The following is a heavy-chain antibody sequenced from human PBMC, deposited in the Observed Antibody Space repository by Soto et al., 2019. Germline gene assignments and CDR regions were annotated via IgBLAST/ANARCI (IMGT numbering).Heavy chain of an antibody. CDR2: ISKDGSDT. CDR3: ATAIHPPFIGFLFDF. D-gene: IGHD2-2*02. J-gene: IGHJ4*02. Sequence: QVQLVEPGGGVVQPGRSLRLSCAASGFTFSSYGMHWVRQAPGKGLEWVAVISKDGSDTYQADSVQGRFTISRDNSKNALDLQMNSLRPEDTAVYYCATAIHPPFIGFLFDFWGQGTLVTVSS. CDR1: GFTFSSYG. V-gene: IGHV3-30*03.